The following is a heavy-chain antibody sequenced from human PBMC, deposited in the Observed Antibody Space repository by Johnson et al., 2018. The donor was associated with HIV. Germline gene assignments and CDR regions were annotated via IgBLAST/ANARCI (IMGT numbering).Heavy chain of an antibody. V-gene: IGHV3-11*04. CDR2: ISSSGRSI. D-gene: IGHD4-17*01. J-gene: IGHJ3*02. CDR1: GFIFRDYY. Sequence: QVQLVESGGGLVKPRWSLRLSCAASGFIFRDYYMSWIRQAPGKGLEWVSYISSSGRSIYYADSVTGRFTISRDNAKSSLYLQMNGLRAEDTAVYYCARASTTVTTGDDAFDIWGQGTMVTVSS. CDR3: ARASTTVTTGDDAFDI.